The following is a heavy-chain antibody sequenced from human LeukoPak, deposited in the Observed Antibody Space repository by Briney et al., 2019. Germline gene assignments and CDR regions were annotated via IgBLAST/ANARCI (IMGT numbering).Heavy chain of an antibody. V-gene: IGHV1-8*01. Sequence: ASVKVSCKTSGYAFTNLDINWLRQAPGQGLEWMGWMSPNSGDTGYAQKFQGRVSMTRDTSISTAYMELSSLRSEDTAVYYCARGVSTRTDYWGQGTLVTVSS. D-gene: IGHD2/OR15-2a*01. J-gene: IGHJ4*02. CDR3: ARGVSTRTDY. CDR1: GYAFTNLD. CDR2: MSPNSGDT.